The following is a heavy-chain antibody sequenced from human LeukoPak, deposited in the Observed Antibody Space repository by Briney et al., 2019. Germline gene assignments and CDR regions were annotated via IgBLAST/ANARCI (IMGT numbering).Heavy chain of an antibody. CDR1: GYTFTSYG. V-gene: IGHV1-18*01. CDR3: ARTKYSSSWSAFVWGVDY. CDR2: ISSYNGNT. D-gene: IGHD6-13*01. Sequence: GASVKLSCKASGYTFTSYGISWVRQAPGQGLEGMGWISSYNGNTDYAQKLQGRVTMTTDPSTSTAYMALRSLRSDDTAVYYCARTKYSSSWSAFVWGVDYWGQGTLVTVSS. J-gene: IGHJ4*02.